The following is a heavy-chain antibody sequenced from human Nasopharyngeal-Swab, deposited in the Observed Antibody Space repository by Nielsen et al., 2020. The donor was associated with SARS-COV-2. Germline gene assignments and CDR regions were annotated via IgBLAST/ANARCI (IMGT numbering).Heavy chain of an antibody. CDR2: LGTAGDT. J-gene: IGHJ4*02. Sequence: GESLKISCIASGFTSSTSSLTWLRQPPGKGLQWVSTLGTAGDTYYADSVKGRFTIPRDNSKNTLYLQMNSLRAEDTAVYYCAKKTVGTYPFDYWGQGTLVTLSS. V-gene: IGHV3-23*01. CDR3: AKKTVGTYPFDY. D-gene: IGHD3-16*02. CDR1: GFTSSTSS.